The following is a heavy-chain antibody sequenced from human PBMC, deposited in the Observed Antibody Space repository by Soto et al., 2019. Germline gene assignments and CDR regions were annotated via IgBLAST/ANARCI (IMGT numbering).Heavy chain of an antibody. J-gene: IGHJ4*02. Sequence: QVQLQQWGAGLLNPSETLSLTCPVFGGSFTGYYWSWIRQSPGKGLEWIGEINGSGSTNYNPSLKSRVTMSIDTSRNQFSLKLSSVTAADTAVFFCASRMGSGRYYFGDWGPGTLVAVSS. CDR3: ASRMGSGRYYFGD. V-gene: IGHV4-34*01. CDR1: GGSFTGYY. D-gene: IGHD3-10*01. CDR2: INGSGST.